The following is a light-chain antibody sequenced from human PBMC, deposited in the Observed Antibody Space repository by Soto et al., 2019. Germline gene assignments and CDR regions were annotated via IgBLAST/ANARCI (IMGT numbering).Light chain of an antibody. V-gene: IGKV3-20*01. CDR3: QQYGSSPGT. J-gene: IGKJ1*01. CDR1: QSVSNY. Sequence: ETVMTQSRATLSVSPGGRATLSCRASQSVSNYLAWYQQKTGQAPRLLIYDVSTRATGVPARFSGSGSGTDFTLTISRLEPEDFAVYYCQQYGSSPGTFGQGTKVDIK. CDR2: DVS.